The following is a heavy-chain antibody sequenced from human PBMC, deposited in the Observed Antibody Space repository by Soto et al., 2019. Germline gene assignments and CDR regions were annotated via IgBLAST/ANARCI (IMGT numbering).Heavy chain of an antibody. Sequence: SETLSLTCTVSGGSISSYYWSWIRQPPGKGLEWIGYIYYSGSTNYNPSLKSRVTISVDTSKDQFSLKLSSVTAADTAVYYCARDSRVDYDYVWGSYRPYYYYGMDVWGQGTTVTVSS. D-gene: IGHD3-16*02. CDR2: IYYSGST. CDR3: ARDSRVDYDYVWGSYRPYYYYGMDV. V-gene: IGHV4-59*01. J-gene: IGHJ6*02. CDR1: GGSISSYY.